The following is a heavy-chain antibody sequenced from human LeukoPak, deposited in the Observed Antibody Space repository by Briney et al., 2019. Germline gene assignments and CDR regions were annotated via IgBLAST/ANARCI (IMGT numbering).Heavy chain of an antibody. D-gene: IGHD1-1*01. V-gene: IGHV1-18*01. Sequence: GASVKVSCKTSGYSFTSYGISWVRQAPGQGLGWMGWISAYNGNTNYAQKYQGRVTMTTDTSTTTGYMELRSLRSDDTAVYYCAREGNSWFDPWGQGTLVTVSS. CDR3: AREGNSWFDP. CDR1: GYSFTSYG. CDR2: ISAYNGNT. J-gene: IGHJ5*02.